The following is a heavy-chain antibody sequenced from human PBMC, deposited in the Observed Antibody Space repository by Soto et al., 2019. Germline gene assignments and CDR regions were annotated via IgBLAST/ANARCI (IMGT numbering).Heavy chain of an antibody. Sequence: GGSLRLSCAASGFTFSSYGMHWVRQAPGKGLEWVAVIWYDGSNKYYADSVKGRFTISRDNSKNTLYLQMNSLRAEDTAVYYCAREYSSGWYGWFDPWGQGTLVTVSS. CDR1: GFTFSSYG. J-gene: IGHJ5*02. V-gene: IGHV3-33*01. D-gene: IGHD6-19*01. CDR2: IWYDGSNK. CDR3: AREYSSGWYGWFDP.